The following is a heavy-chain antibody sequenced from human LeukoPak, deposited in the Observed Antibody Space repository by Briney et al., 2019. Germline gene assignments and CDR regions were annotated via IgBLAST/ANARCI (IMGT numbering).Heavy chain of an antibody. Sequence: PGGSLRLSCATSGFTFNNYAMNWVRQAPGKGLEWVSVISGSGATTDYADSVKGRFTISRDNSKNSLYLQMNSLRAEDTAVYYCAKAMATQRQGAFDIWGQGTMVTVSS. J-gene: IGHJ3*02. CDR1: GFTFNNYA. CDR2: ISGSGATT. CDR3: AKAMATQRQGAFDI. D-gene: IGHD5-24*01. V-gene: IGHV3-23*01.